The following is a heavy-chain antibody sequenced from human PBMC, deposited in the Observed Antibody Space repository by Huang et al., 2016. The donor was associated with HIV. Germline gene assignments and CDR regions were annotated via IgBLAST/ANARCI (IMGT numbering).Heavy chain of an antibody. CDR2: ITHSGST. CDR3: ARAPHYGSGSYYY. CDR1: GGSFSGYY. Sequence: SLTCAVYGGSFSGYYWSWIRQRPGKGLEGIGEITHSGSTNYNPSLKSRVTISEETSKNQFSLKLSSVTAADTAVYYCARAPHYGSGSYYYWGQGTLVTVSS. J-gene: IGHJ4*02. D-gene: IGHD3-10*01. V-gene: IGHV4-34*01.